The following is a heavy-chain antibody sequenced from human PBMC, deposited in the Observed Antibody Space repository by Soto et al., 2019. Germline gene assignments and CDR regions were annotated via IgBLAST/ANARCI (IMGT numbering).Heavy chain of an antibody. CDR3: ARDPQNRYYDSSGYYPI. Sequence: QVQLVESGGGVVQPGRSLRLSCAASGFTLSSYAMHWVRQAPGKGLEWVAVISYDGRNKYYDASVKGRFTISRDTSTNKLSLQMNSLRAEDTAVYYCARDPQNRYYDSSGYYPIWGQGTLVTVSS. J-gene: IGHJ4*02. V-gene: IGHV3-30-3*01. D-gene: IGHD3-22*01. CDR1: GFTLSSYA. CDR2: ISYDGRNK.